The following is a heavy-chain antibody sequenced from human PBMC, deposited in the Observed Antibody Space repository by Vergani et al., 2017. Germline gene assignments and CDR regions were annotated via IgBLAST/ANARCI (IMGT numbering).Heavy chain of an antibody. CDR3: ASSPSYYDSSGYTPWAFDI. D-gene: IGHD3-22*01. V-gene: IGHV4-30-4*08. CDR1: GGSISSGDYY. CDR2: IYYSGST. Sequence: QVQLQESGPGLVKPSQTLSLTCTVSGGSISSGDYYWSWIRQPPGKGLEWIGYIYYSGSTYYNPSLKSRVTTSVDTSKNQFSLKLSSVTAADTAVYYCASSPSYYDSSGYTPWAFDIWGQGTMVTVSS. J-gene: IGHJ3*02.